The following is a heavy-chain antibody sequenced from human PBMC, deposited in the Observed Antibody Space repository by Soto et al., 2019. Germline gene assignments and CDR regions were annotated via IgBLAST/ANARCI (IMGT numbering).Heavy chain of an antibody. Sequence: QVQLVQSGAEVKKPGASVKVSCKASGYTFSSYSIHWVRQAPGQGLEWMAVINPSGGGTSYPQKFQGRVTMTRATSTSTVYMERSSLRSEATAVYYCTRAKYSSSSRPFDYWGQGTLVTVSS. D-gene: IGHD6-6*01. CDR3: TRAKYSSSSRPFDY. CDR2: INPSGGGT. J-gene: IGHJ4*02. CDR1: GYTFSSYS. V-gene: IGHV1-46*01.